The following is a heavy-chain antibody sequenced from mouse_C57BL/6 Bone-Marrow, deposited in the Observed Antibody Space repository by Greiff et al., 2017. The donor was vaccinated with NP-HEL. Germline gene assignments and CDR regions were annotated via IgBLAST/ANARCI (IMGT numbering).Heavy chain of an antibody. CDR3: ARDLDYYGSSPYYFDY. CDR2: ISDGGSYT. D-gene: IGHD1-1*01. J-gene: IGHJ2*01. CDR1: GFTFSSYA. V-gene: IGHV5-4*01. Sequence: EVKLVESGGGLVKPGGSLKLSCAASGFTFSSYAMSWVRQTPGKRLEWVATISDGGSYTYYPDNVKGRFTISRDNAKNNMYLQLSHLKSEDTAMYYCARDLDYYGSSPYYFDYWGQGTTLTVSS.